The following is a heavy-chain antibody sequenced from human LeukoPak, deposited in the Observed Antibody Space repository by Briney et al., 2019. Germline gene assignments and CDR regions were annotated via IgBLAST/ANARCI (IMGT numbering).Heavy chain of an antibody. CDR1: GFTFDDYG. CDR2: INWNGGST. Sequence: GGSLRLSCAASGFTFDDYGMSWVRQAPGKGLEWVSGINWNGGSTGYADSVKGRFTISRDNAKNSLYLQTNSLRAEDTALYHCARLNDSGSYGGVDYWGQGTLVTVSS. V-gene: IGHV3-20*01. D-gene: IGHD1-26*01. CDR3: ARLNDSGSYGGVDY. J-gene: IGHJ4*02.